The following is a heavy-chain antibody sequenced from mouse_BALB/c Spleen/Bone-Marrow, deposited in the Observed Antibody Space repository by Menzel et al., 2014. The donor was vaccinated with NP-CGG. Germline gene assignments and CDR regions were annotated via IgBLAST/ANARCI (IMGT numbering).Heavy chain of an antibody. V-gene: IGHV5-17*02. CDR2: ISSGSSTI. Sequence: EVKLMESGGGLVRPGGSRKLSCAASGFTFSSFGMHWVRRAPGKGLEWVAYISSGSSTIYYADTVKGRFTISRDNPKNTLFLQMTSLRSEDTAMYYCARDRYDEYFDVWGAGTTVTVSS. CDR1: GFTFSSFG. CDR3: ARDRYDEYFDV. D-gene: IGHD2-14*01. J-gene: IGHJ1*01.